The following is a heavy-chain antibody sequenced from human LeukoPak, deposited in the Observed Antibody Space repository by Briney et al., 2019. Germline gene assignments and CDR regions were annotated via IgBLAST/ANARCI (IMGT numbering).Heavy chain of an antibody. D-gene: IGHD3-10*01. CDR1: GYTFTSYG. V-gene: IGHV1-18*01. CDR3: ARDKSTGSGSYIRYYYGMDV. Sequence: ASVKVSCKAFGYTFTSYGISWVRQAPGQGLEWMGWISAYNGNTNYAQKLQGRVTMTTDTSTSTAYMELRSLRSDDTAVYYCARDKSTGSGSYIRYYYGMDVWGQGTTVTVSS. J-gene: IGHJ6*02. CDR2: ISAYNGNT.